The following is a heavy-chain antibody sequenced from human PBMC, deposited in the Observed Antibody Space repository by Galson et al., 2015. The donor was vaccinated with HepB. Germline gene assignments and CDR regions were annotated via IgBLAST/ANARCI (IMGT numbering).Heavy chain of an antibody. J-gene: IGHJ6*01. D-gene: IGHD3-3*01. Sequence: SETLSLTCGVFGGSFSSYHWTWIRQSPTKGLEWIGEITQSGGAHSNPSLKSRVIISMDTSKNQFSLEVRSVTAADTAVYYCARGKGRQVLLDYHYYGMDVWGQGTTVGVSS. CDR3: ARGKGRQVLLDYHYYGMDV. CDR1: GGSFSSYH. V-gene: IGHV4-34*01. CDR2: ITQSGGA.